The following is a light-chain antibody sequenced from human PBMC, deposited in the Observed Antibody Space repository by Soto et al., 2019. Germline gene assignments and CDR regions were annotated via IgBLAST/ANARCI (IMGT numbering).Light chain of an antibody. Sequence: EIVLTQSPGTLSLSPGERATLSRRASQTISSGFLAWYQQKPGQAPRLLIYGASSRAAGIPDRLSGSGSGTDFTLTISRLEPEDFAVYYCQQSNISPYTFGQGTKLQIK. V-gene: IGKV3-20*01. CDR2: GAS. CDR1: QTISSGF. CDR3: QQSNISPYT. J-gene: IGKJ2*01.